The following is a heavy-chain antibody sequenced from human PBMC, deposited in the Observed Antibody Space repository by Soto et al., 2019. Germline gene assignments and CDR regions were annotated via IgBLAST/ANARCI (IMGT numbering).Heavy chain of an antibody. Sequence: EVQLVESGGGVVRPGGSLRLSCAASGFTFDDYGMSWVRQAPGKGLEWVSGINWNGGSTGYADSVKGRFTISRDNAKNSLYLQMNSLSAADTALYHCARSLAGAVAGNFEYWGQGTLVTVSS. J-gene: IGHJ4*02. V-gene: IGHV3-20*01. CDR2: INWNGGST. CDR1: GFTFDDYG. CDR3: ARSLAGAVAGNFEY. D-gene: IGHD6-19*01.